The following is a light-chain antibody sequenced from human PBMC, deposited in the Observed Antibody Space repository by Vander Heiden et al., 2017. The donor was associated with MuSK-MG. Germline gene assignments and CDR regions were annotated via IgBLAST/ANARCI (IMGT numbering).Light chain of an antibody. Sequence: EIVLTQSPGTLSLSPGERAPLSCRARQSVSSSYLAWYQQKPGQAPRLLIYGASSRATGIPDRFSGSGSGTDFTLTISRLEPEDVAGYYCQQYGRSPPYTFGQGTKLEIK. CDR2: GAS. CDR3: QQYGRSPPYT. J-gene: IGKJ2*01. CDR1: QSVSSSY. V-gene: IGKV3-20*01.